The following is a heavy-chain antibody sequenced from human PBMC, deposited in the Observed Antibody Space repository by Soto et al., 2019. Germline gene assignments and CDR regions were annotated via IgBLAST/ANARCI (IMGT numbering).Heavy chain of an antibody. CDR3: ARERERYFDWFAY. V-gene: IGHV3-74*01. CDR2: INSDGSST. J-gene: IGHJ4*02. CDR1: GFTFSSYW. D-gene: IGHD3-9*01. Sequence: GGSLRLSCAASGFTFSSYWMHWVRQAPGKGLVWVSRINSDGSSTSYADSVKGRFTISRDNAKNTLYLQMNSLRAEDTAVYYCARERERYFDWFAYWGQGTLVTVSS.